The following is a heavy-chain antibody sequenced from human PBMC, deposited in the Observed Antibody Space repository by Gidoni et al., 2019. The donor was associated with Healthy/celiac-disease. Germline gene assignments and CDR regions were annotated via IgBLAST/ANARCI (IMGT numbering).Heavy chain of an antibody. J-gene: IGHJ4*02. V-gene: IGHV3-9*01. CDR1: GFTFDDYA. CDR3: AKGMVVVVAATPLDY. CDR2: ISWNSGSI. D-gene: IGHD2-15*01. Sequence: DVQLVESGGGLVQPGRSLRLSCAASGFTFDDYAMHWVRQAPGKGLEWVSGISWNSGSIGYADSVKGRFTISRDNAKNSLYLQMNSLRAEDTALYYCAKGMVVVVAATPLDYWGQGTLVTVSS.